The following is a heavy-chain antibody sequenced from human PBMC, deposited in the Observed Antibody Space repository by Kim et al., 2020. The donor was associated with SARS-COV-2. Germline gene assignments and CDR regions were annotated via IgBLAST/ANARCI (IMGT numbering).Heavy chain of an antibody. J-gene: IGHJ4*02. Sequence: GGSLRLSCAASGFTFSSYAMHWVRQAPGKGLEWVAVISYDGSNKYYADSVKGRFTISRDNSKNTLYLQMNSLRAEDTAVYYCARDRRFGELFGYFDYWGQGTLVTVSS. CDR1: GFTFSSYA. CDR3: ARDRRFGELFGYFDY. CDR2: ISYDGSNK. V-gene: IGHV3-30*04. D-gene: IGHD3-10*01.